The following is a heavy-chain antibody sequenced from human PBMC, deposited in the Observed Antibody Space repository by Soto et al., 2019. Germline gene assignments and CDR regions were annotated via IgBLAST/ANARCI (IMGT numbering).Heavy chain of an antibody. Sequence: SETLSLTCSVSGDSISSSYWSWIRQPPGKGLEWIGYIYYSGSTNYNPSLKSRVTISLDTSKNTLYLQMNSLRAEDTAVYYCGRDYSSYGPFDYWGQGTLVTVSS. D-gene: IGHD5-18*01. CDR1: GDSISSSY. V-gene: IGHV4-59*01. CDR3: GRDYSSYGPFDY. J-gene: IGHJ4*02. CDR2: IYYSGST.